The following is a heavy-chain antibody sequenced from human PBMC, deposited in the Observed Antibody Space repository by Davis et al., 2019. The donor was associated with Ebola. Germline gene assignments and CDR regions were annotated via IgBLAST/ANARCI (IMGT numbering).Heavy chain of an antibody. J-gene: IGHJ4*02. V-gene: IGHV4-59*03. Sequence: PSETLSLTCTVSGVSISRHYWRCVRPPQGQRLEWIGSIYSTGNAYYNSALASRATISVDTSKNQFSLKLSSVTAADTAMYYCSERGSSVWGQGTLVTVSS. D-gene: IGHD3-10*01. CDR2: IYSTGNA. CDR3: SERGSSV. CDR1: GVSISRHY.